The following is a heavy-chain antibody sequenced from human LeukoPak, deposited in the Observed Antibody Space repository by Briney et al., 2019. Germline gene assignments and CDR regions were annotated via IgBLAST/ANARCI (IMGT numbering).Heavy chain of an antibody. CDR1: GGSFSGYY. Sequence: SETLSLTCAVYGGSFSGYYWSWIGQPPGKGREWMGEINHSGSTNYNPSLKSRVTISVDTSKNQFSLTLSSVTAADTAVYYCARARTYGATEDYWGQGTLVTVSS. J-gene: IGHJ4*02. CDR3: ARARTYGATEDY. CDR2: INHSGST. V-gene: IGHV4-34*01. D-gene: IGHD4-17*01.